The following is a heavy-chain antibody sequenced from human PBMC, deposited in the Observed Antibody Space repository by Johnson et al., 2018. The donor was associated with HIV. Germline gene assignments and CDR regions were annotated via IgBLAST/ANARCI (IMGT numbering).Heavy chain of an antibody. J-gene: IGHJ3*02. CDR1: GFTFDDYA. CDR2: IYSGGGT. CDR3: ARERDSGDSLHRRFRAFDI. V-gene: IGHV3-66*02. Sequence: VQLVESGGGVVRPGGSLRLSCAASGFTFDDYALTWVRQAPGKGLEWVAGIYSGGGTQYADSVKGRFAISRDNSKNTMYLQMSSLRVDDTAVYYCARERDSGDSLHRRFRAFDIWGQGKMVTVSS. D-gene: IGHD4-17*01.